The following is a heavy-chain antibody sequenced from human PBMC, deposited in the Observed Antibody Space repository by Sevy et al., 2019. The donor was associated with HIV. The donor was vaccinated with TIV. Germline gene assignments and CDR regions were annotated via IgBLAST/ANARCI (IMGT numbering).Heavy chain of an antibody. D-gene: IGHD6-6*01. Sequence: LAASETLSLTCAVYGGSFSGYYWSWIRQPPGKGLEWIGEINHSGSTNYNPSLKSRVTISVDTSKNQFSLKLSSVTAADTAVYYCASESIAARNDAFDIWGQGTMVTVSS. CDR3: ASESIAARNDAFDI. CDR1: GGSFSGYY. V-gene: IGHV4-34*01. J-gene: IGHJ3*02. CDR2: INHSGST.